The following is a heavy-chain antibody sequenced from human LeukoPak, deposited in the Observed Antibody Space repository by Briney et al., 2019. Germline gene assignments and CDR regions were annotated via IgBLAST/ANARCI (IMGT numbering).Heavy chain of an antibody. Sequence: SETLSLTCTVSGGSISSSSYYWGWIRQPPGKGLEWIGSIHYSGSTNYNPSLKSRVTISVDTSKNQFSLKLSSVTAADTAVYYCARGYCSGGSCYSYYYYDYMDVWGKGTTVTVSS. J-gene: IGHJ6*03. CDR2: IHYSGST. CDR1: GGSISSSSYY. D-gene: IGHD2-15*01. V-gene: IGHV4-39*07. CDR3: ARGYCSGGSCYSYYYYDYMDV.